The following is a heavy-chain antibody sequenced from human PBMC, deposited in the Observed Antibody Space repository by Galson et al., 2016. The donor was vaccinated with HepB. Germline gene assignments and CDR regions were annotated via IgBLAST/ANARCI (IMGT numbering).Heavy chain of an antibody. CDR1: GFTVGSYT. CDR2: ISHDGSNK. CDR3: AKDHRYCSTSCDPGIYVIDV. D-gene: IGHD2-2*01. V-gene: IGHV3-30*04. Sequence: SLRLSCAASGFTVGSYTMHWVRQAPGKGLEWVALISHDGSNKYFADSVKDRFTISRDNSKNTLYLQMNSLRVEDTAVYYCAKDHRYCSTSCDPGIYVIDVWGQGTTVTVSS. J-gene: IGHJ6*02.